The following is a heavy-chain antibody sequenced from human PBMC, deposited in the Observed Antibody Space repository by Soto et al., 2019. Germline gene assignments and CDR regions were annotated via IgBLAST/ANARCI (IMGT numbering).Heavy chain of an antibody. V-gene: IGHV4-30-4*01. CDR3: ARGADILTGYYGLDY. CDR1: GGSISSGDYY. CDR2: IYYSGST. D-gene: IGHD3-9*01. J-gene: IGHJ4*02. Sequence: PAETLSLTCTVSGGSISSGDYYWIWIRHPPGKGLEWIGYIYYSGSTYYNPSLKSRVTISVDTSKNQFSLKLSSVTAADTAVYYCARGADILTGYYGLDYWGQGTLVTVSS.